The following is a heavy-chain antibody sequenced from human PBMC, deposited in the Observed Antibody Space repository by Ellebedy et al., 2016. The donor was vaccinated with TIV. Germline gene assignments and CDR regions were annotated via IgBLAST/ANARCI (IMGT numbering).Heavy chain of an antibody. CDR2: ISYDGSNK. CDR3: GRARDANWSFDV. D-gene: IGHD5-24*01. V-gene: IGHV3-30*04. CDR1: GFTFSSYA. J-gene: IGHJ2*01. Sequence: GESLKISCAASGFTFSSYAMHWVRQAPGKGLEWVAVISYDGSNKYYADSVKGRFTISRDNSKNTLYLQMNSLRAGDTAVYYCGRARDANWSFDVWGRGTLVTVSS.